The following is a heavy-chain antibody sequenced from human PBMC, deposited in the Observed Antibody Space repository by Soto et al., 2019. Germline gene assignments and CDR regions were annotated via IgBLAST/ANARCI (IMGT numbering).Heavy chain of an antibody. CDR1: VFTFHDYA. J-gene: IGHJ4*02. D-gene: IGHD4-4*01. V-gene: IGHV3-23*01. CDR2: VAFSGSAT. Sequence: GWSLRLSCATSVFTFHDYAMSWVRQAPGKGLEWVSAVAFSGSATYYADSVKGRFTISRDNSKNTVYLQMNSLRVDDTAVYYCVKEWKTVKQVAFAHWGQGTQVTVSS. CDR3: VKEWKTVKQVAFAH.